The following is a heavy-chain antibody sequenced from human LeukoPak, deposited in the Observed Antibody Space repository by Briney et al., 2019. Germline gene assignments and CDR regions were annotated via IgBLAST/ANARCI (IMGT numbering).Heavy chain of an antibody. V-gene: IGHV3-21*01. CDR2: ISSSSTYI. CDR3: AREGSAAGVYYFDY. CDR1: GFTFSSYS. Sequence: GGSLRLSCAASGFTFSSYSMNWVRQAPGKGLECVSSISSSSTYIYYVDSVKGRFTISRDNAKNSLYLQMNSLRAEDTAVYYCAREGSAAGVYYFDYWGQGTLVTVSS. J-gene: IGHJ4*02. D-gene: IGHD6-13*01.